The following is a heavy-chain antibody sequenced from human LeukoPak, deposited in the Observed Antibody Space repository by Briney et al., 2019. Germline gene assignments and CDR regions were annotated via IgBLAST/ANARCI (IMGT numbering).Heavy chain of an antibody. J-gene: IGHJ5*02. CDR1: GYTFTSYG. Sequence: ASVKVSCKASGYTFTSYGISWVRQAPGQGLEWMGWISAYNGNTNYAQKLQGRVTMTTDTSTSTAYMELRSLRSDDTAVYYCARDRDYDILTGFENWFGPWGQGTLVTVSS. CDR2: ISAYNGNT. V-gene: IGHV1-18*04. D-gene: IGHD3-9*01. CDR3: ARDRDYDILTGFENWFGP.